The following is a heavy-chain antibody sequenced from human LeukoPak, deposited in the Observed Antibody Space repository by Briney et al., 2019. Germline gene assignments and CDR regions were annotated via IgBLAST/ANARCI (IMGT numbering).Heavy chain of an antibody. Sequence: PGGSLRLSCAASGFSFSGYSMNWVRQAPGKGLEWVSRINSDGSSTSYADSVKGRFTISRDNAKNTLYLQMNSLRAEDTAVYYCARAVWPGDAFDIWGQGTMVTVSS. J-gene: IGHJ3*02. V-gene: IGHV3-74*01. CDR1: GFSFSGYS. CDR3: ARAVWPGDAFDI. D-gene: IGHD1-14*01. CDR2: INSDGSST.